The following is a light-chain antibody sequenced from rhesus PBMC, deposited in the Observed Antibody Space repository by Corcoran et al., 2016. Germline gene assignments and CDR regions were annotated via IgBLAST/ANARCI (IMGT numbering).Light chain of an antibody. CDR1: ENVNNY. J-gene: IGKJ3*01. CDR2: KES. V-gene: IGKV1-74*01. CDR3: QHGYGTPFT. Sequence: DIQMPQAPSSLSASVGDRVTITFPAHENVNNYLNWYHNKPGKAPKLLIYKESTLQSGVPSRFSGSGSGTDYTFTISSLQPEDVATYYCQHGYGTPFTFGPGTKLDIK.